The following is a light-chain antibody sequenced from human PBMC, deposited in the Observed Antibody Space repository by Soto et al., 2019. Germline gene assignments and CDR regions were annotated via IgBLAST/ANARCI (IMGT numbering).Light chain of an antibody. J-gene: IGKJ3*01. Sequence: AIRMTQSPSSFSASTGDRVTITCRASQGISSYLAWYQQKPGNAPKLLIYAASTLQSGVPSRFSGSGSGTDFTLTISCLQSEDFATYYCRQYYSYPFTFGPGTKVDIK. V-gene: IGKV1-8*01. CDR3: RQYYSYPFT. CDR1: QGISSY. CDR2: AAS.